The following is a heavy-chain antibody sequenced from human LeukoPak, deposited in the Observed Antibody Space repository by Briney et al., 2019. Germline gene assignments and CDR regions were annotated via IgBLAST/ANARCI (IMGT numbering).Heavy chain of an antibody. D-gene: IGHD2-8*01. CDR1: GGTFSSYA. CDR2: IIPIFGTA. V-gene: IGHV1-69*01. J-gene: IGHJ4*02. Sequence: SSVKVSCKASGGTFSSYAISWVRQAPGQGLEWMGGIIPIFGTANYAQKFQGRVTITADESASTAYMELSSLRSGDTAVYYWAKARAAPRPYCTNGVCYTLEGFDYWGQGTLVTVSS. CDR3: AKARAAPRPYCTNGVCYTLEGFDY.